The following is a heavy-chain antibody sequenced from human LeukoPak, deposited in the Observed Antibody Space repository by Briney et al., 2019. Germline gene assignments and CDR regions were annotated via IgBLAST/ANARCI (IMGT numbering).Heavy chain of an antibody. CDR2: IYDSGST. V-gene: IGHV4-59*01. Sequence: SETLSLTCTVSGGSISSYYWSWIRQPPGKGLEWIGYIYDSGSTNYNPSLKSRVTISVDTSKNQFSLKLSSVTAADTAVYYCACLTTADAFDIWGQGTMVTVSS. J-gene: IGHJ3*02. D-gene: IGHD3-22*01. CDR1: GGSISSYY. CDR3: ACLTTADAFDI.